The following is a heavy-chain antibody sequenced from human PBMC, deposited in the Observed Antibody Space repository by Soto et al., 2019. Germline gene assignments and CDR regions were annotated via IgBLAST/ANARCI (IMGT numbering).Heavy chain of an antibody. CDR3: ARHTGQYEFSTYYYYYGMDV. D-gene: IGHD3-16*01. V-gene: IGHV5-10-1*01. J-gene: IGHJ6*02. CDR1: GYSFTSYW. CDR2: IDPSDSYT. Sequence: PGESLKISCKGSGYSFTSYWISWVRQMPGKGLEWMGRIDPSDSYTNYSPSFQGHVTISADKSISTAYLQWSSLKASDTAMYYCARHTGQYEFSTYYYYYGMDVWGQGTTVTVS.